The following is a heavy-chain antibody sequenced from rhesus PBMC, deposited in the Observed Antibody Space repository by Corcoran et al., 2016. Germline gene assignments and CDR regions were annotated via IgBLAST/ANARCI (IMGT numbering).Heavy chain of an antibody. J-gene: IGHJ6*01. CDR2: YNPKNGKT. V-gene: IGHV1S2*01. D-gene: IGHD3-9*01. Sequence: QVQLVQSGAEVKKPGSSVTVSCKASGYTFSDYYIQWVRQAPRQALGWMVWYNPKNGKTKYAQKFQCRVTMTSDKSTSTAYMGLSSVRAEDTAVYYCARNEDDYGYYGLDSWGQGVVVTVSS. CDR1: GYTFSDYY. CDR3: ARNEDDYGYYGLDS.